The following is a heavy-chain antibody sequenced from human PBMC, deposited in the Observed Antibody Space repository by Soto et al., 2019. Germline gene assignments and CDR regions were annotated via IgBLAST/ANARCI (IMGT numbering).Heavy chain of an antibody. Sequence: VRQAPGKGLEWVSFIIEKSSTTYYADSVKGRFTISRDNSKNTLYLQMSRLGAEDTAAYYCAKGSTYSFYFDHWGQGTLVTVSS. CDR2: IIEKSSTT. D-gene: IGHD5-18*01. CDR3: AKGSTYSFYFDH. V-gene: IGHV3-23*01. J-gene: IGHJ4*01.